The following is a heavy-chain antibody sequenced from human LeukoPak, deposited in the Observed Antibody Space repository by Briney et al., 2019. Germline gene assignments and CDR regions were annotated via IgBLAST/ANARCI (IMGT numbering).Heavy chain of an antibody. CDR1: GFTFSSYW. CDR2: IKQDGSEK. CDR3: ARDERSRVYSGSDY. J-gene: IGHJ4*02. D-gene: IGHD5-12*01. Sequence: PGGSLRLSCAASGFTFSSYWMSWVGQAPGKGLEWVANIKQDGSEKYYVDSVKGRFTISRDNAKNSLYLQMNSLRAEDTAVYYCARDERSRVYSGSDYWGQGTLVTVSS. V-gene: IGHV3-7*01.